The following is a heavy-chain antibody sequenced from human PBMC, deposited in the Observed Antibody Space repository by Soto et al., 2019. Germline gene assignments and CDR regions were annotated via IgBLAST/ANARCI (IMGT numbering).Heavy chain of an antibody. V-gene: IGHV1-69*08. CDR3: AREGTTVTTGYMDV. D-gene: IGHD4-17*01. J-gene: IGHJ6*03. Sequence: QVQLVQSGAEVKKPGSSVKVSCKASGGTFSSYTISWVRQAPGQGLEWLGRIIPILGIANYAQKVQGRVTITADKSTSTAYMELSSLRSEDTAVYYCAREGTTVTTGYMDVWGKGTTVTVSS. CDR1: GGTFSSYT. CDR2: IIPILGIA.